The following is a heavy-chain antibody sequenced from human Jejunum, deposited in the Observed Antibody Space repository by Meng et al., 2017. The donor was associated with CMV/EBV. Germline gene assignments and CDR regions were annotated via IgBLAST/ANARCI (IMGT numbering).Heavy chain of an antibody. CDR3: ARAYSGSYWIEY. V-gene: IGHV4-59*01. J-gene: IGHJ4*02. Sequence: VSGGSISTYYWTWVRQMPGKGLEWIGYVHRSGDTKYNPSLKSRVTISVDTAKNQFSVRLTSVTAADTAVYYCARAYSGSYWIEYWGQGTRVTVSS. D-gene: IGHD1-26*01. CDR2: VHRSGDT. CDR1: GGSISTYY.